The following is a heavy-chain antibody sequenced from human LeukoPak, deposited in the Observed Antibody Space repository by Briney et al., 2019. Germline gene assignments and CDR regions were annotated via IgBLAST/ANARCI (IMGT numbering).Heavy chain of an antibody. V-gene: IGHV3-30-3*01. CDR1: GFTFSSYA. Sequence: GGSLRLSCAASGFTFSSYAMHWVRQAPGKGLEWVAVISYDGSNKYYADSVKGRFTISRDNSKNTLYLQMNSLRAEDTAVYYCARDLATRGWSRFDPWGQGTLVTVSS. CDR3: ARDLATRGWSRFDP. CDR2: ISYDGSNK. J-gene: IGHJ5*02. D-gene: IGHD1-26*01.